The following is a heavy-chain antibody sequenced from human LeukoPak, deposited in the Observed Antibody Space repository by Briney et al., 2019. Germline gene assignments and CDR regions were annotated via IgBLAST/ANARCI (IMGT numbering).Heavy chain of an antibody. CDR1: GFTFRSYS. J-gene: IGHJ4*02. Sequence: GSLRLSCAVSGFTFRSYSMNWVRQAPGKGLEWVSYISSSSSTMYYADSVKGRFTTSRDNAKNSLYLQMNSLRAEDTAVYYCARDSMIRGVLDYWGQGTLVTVSS. D-gene: IGHD3-10*01. CDR2: ISSSSSTM. CDR3: ARDSMIRGVLDY. V-gene: IGHV3-48*01.